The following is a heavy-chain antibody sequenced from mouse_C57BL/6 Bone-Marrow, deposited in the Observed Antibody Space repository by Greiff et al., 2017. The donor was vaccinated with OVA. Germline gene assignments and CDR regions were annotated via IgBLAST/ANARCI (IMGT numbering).Heavy chain of an antibody. Sequence: QVQLQQSGAELVRPGTSVKVSCKASGYAFTNYLIEWVKQRPGQGLEWIGVINPGSGGTNYNEKFKGNATLTADKSSSTAYMQLSSLTSEDSAVYFGARDYYGSSWYFDVWGTGTTVTVSS. CDR2: INPGSGGT. V-gene: IGHV1-54*01. CDR3: ARDYYGSSWYFDV. CDR1: GYAFTNYL. J-gene: IGHJ1*03. D-gene: IGHD1-1*01.